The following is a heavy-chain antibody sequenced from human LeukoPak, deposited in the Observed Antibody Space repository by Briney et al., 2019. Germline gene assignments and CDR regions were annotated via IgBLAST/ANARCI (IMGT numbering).Heavy chain of an antibody. J-gene: IGHJ4*02. D-gene: IGHD6-13*01. CDR2: IYHSGST. V-gene: IGHV4-39*07. CDR1: GGSISSSSYY. Sequence: SETLSLTCTVSGGSISSSSYYWGWIRQPPGKGLEWIGSIYHSGSTYYNPSLKSRVTISVDTSKNQFSLKLGSVTAADTAVYYCASRRWYVVYWGQGTLVTVSS. CDR3: ASRRWYVVY.